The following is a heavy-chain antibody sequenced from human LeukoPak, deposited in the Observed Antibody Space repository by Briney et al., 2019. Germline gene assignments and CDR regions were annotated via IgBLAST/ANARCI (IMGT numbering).Heavy chain of an antibody. CDR3: ARGQQLVRHWFDP. CDR1: GGSFSGYY. D-gene: IGHD6-13*01. J-gene: IGHJ5*02. Sequence: SETLSLTCAVYGGSFSGYYWSWIRQPPGKGLEWIGEINHIGSTTYSPSLKSRVTISLDASKKYLSLKLTSLTAADTAVYYCARGQQLVRHWFDPWGQGTLVTVSS. V-gene: IGHV4-34*01. CDR2: INHIGST.